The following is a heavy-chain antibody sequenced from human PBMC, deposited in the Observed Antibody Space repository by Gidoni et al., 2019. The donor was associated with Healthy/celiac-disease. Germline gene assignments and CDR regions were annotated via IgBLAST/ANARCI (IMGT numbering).Heavy chain of an antibody. J-gene: IGHJ6*04. CDR1: GFPFSSYG. Sequence: QVQLVESGGGVVQPGRTLSLSCAASGFPFSSYGMHWVRQAPGKGLAWVAVIWYDGSNKYYADSVKGRFTISRDNSKNTLYLQMNSLRAEDTAVYYCARAIVVVPAAMDVWGKGTTVTVSS. CDR3: ARAIVVVPAAMDV. V-gene: IGHV3-33*01. D-gene: IGHD2-2*01. CDR2: IWYDGSNK.